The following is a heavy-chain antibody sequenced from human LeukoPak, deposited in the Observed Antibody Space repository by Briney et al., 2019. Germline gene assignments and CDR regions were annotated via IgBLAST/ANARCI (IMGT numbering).Heavy chain of an antibody. D-gene: IGHD1-1*01. V-gene: IGHV4-59*01. CDR3: TRDRTRSTRGAFDI. J-gene: IGHJ3*02. CDR2: IHYSGST. Sequence: SETLSLTCTVSGDSISSYYWSWIRQPPGKGLEWIGDIHYSGSTTYNPSLKSRVTISGDTSKNQFSLKLNSVTAADTAVYFCTRDRTRSTRGAFDIWGQGTMVIVSS. CDR1: GDSISSYY.